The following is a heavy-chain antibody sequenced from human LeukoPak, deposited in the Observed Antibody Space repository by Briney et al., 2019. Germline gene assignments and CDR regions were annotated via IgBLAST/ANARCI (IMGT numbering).Heavy chain of an antibody. D-gene: IGHD6-6*01. CDR3: AKPSNYLDY. Sequence: GGSLRLSCAASGLIFSSYGMHWVRQAPGKGLEWVAFIRSDGSNKYYADSLKGRFTISRDNSKNTLYLQMNSLRAEDTAVCYCAKPSNYLDYWGQGTLVTVSS. CDR1: GLIFSSYG. V-gene: IGHV3-30*02. J-gene: IGHJ4*02. CDR2: IRSDGSNK.